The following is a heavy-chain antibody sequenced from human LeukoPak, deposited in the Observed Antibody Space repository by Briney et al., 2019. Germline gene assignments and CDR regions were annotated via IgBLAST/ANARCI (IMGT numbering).Heavy chain of an antibody. Sequence: PSETQSLTCTVSGGSISSYYWSWIRQPPGKGLEWIGYIYYSGSTNYNPSLKSRVTISVDTSKNQFSLKLSSVTAADTAVYYCARGRGDQADWFDPWGQGTLVTVSS. CDR1: GGSISSYY. D-gene: IGHD3-16*01. CDR3: ARGRGDQADWFDP. J-gene: IGHJ5*02. CDR2: IYYSGST. V-gene: IGHV4-59*12.